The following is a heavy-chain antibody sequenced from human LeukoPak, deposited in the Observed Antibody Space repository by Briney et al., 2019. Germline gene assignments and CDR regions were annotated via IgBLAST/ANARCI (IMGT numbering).Heavy chain of an antibody. D-gene: IGHD3-10*01. Sequence: SGPTLVNPTHTLALTCTFSGVALSTSGMCVSWIWEPPGMAVAWLALIDWDDDKYYSTSLKTRLTISKDTSKSQLVLTMTNMHPVDTATYYCARTLYYYGSGTHYGMDVWGQGTTVTVSS. CDR3: ARTLYYYGSGTHYGMDV. CDR2: IDWDDDK. V-gene: IGHV2-70*01. CDR1: GVALSTSGMC. J-gene: IGHJ6*02.